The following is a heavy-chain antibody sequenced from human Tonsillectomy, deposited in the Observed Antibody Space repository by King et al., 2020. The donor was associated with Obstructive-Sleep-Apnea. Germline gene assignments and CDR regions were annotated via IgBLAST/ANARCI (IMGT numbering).Heavy chain of an antibody. J-gene: IGHJ6*02. Sequence: QLQVSGPGLVKPSETLSLTCTVSGGSISSTIYYWGWIRQPPGKGLEWIGNIYYSGSTYYNPSLKSRVTISVDMSKNQFSLKLSSVTAADTAVYYCASERDIYGMDVWGQGTTVTVSS. V-gene: IGHV4-39*07. CDR3: ASERDIYGMDV. CDR2: IYYSGST. CDR1: GGSISSTIYY.